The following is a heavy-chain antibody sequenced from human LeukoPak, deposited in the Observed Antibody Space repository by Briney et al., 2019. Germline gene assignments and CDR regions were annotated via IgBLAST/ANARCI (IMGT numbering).Heavy chain of an antibody. J-gene: IGHJ4*02. CDR2: ISGDTNYI. D-gene: IGHD6-25*01. CDR1: GFTVSSNY. CDR3: AKERSGLYYFDF. V-gene: IGHV3-21*01. Sequence: GGSLRLSCAASGFTVSSNYMSWVRQAPGKGLEWVSSISGDTNYIYYADSMKGRFTISRDNAKNSLYLQMNSLRAEDTAVYYCAKERSGLYYFDFWGQGTLVTVSS.